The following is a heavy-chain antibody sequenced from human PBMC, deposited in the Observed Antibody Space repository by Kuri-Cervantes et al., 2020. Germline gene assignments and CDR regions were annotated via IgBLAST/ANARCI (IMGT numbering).Heavy chain of an antibody. Sequence: ESLKISCTVSGGSVSSGSYYWSWIRQPPGKGLEWIGYIYYSGSTNYNPSLKSRVTISVDTSKNQFSLKLSSVTAADTAVYYCARQTLSHAFDIWGQGTMVTVSS. CDR3: ARQTLSHAFDI. J-gene: IGHJ3*02. D-gene: IGHD2-8*01. CDR2: IYYSGST. CDR1: GGSVSSGSYY. V-gene: IGHV4-61*01.